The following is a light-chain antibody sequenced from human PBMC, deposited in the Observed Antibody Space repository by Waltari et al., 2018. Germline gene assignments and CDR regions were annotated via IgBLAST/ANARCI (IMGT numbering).Light chain of an antibody. CDR3: MQGTHWPLT. V-gene: IGKV2-30*02. CDR2: KVS. CDR1: QSLVHSDGNTY. J-gene: IGKJ4*01. Sequence: DVVMTQSPLSLPVTLGQPASISCKSSQSLVHSDGNTYLAWLQQRPGQSPRRLIYKVSTRESGVPDRFSASGSGTDFTLKISRVEAEDVGVYYCMQGTHWPLTFGGGTKVEIK.